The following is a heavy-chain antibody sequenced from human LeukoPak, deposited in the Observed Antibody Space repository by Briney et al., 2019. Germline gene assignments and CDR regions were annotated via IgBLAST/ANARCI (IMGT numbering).Heavy chain of an antibody. Sequence: GGSLRLSCAASGFTFSSYSMNWVRQAPGKGLEWVSSISSSSSYIYYADSVKGRFTISRDNAKNSLYLQMNSLRAEDTAVYYCARELDGSTSSYFDYWGQGTLVTVSP. J-gene: IGHJ4*02. V-gene: IGHV3-21*01. CDR2: ISSSSSYI. CDR3: ARELDGSTSSYFDY. D-gene: IGHD2-2*01. CDR1: GFTFSSYS.